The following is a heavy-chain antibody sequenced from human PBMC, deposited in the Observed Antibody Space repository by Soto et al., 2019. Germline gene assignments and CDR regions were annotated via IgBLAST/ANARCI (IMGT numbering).Heavy chain of an antibody. CDR3: ARVGQGASYFDL. V-gene: IGHV3-74*02. J-gene: IGHJ2*01. D-gene: IGHD1-26*01. Sequence: EVQLVESGGGLVQPGGSLRLSCAASGFSFSSYWMHWVRQDPGKGLVWVSRIKTDGSIISYADSVKGRFTVSRDNAENTLYLQMNILRADDTAVYYCARVGQGASYFDLWGRGTLVTVSS. CDR2: IKTDGSII. CDR1: GFSFSSYW.